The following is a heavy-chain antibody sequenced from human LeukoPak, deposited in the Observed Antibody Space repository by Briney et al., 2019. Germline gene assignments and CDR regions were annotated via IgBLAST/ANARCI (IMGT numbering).Heavy chain of an antibody. CDR3: ARVRHILTGYYFSRYNWFDP. D-gene: IGHD3-9*01. CDR1: GGSFSGYY. CDR2: INHSGST. Sequence: SETLSLTCAVYGGSFSGYYWSWIRQPPGKGLEWIGEINHSGSTNYNPSLKSRVTISVDTSKNQFSLKLSSVTAADTAVYYCARVRHILTGYYFSRYNWFDPWGQGTLVTVSS. V-gene: IGHV4-34*01. J-gene: IGHJ5*02.